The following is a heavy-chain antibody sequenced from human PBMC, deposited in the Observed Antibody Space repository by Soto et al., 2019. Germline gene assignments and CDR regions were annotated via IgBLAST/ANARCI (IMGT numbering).Heavy chain of an antibody. CDR3: AAKPDNWNVGMIY. V-gene: IGHV4-4*02. D-gene: IGHD1-1*01. CDR2: VYHLGIT. Sequence: QLYLQESGPRLVKPSGTLSLTCAVSGGSLSSSQWWTWVRQPPGKGLEWLGEVYHLGITKYNPSLNNRLTMAVDKSNNRFSLKLTSVTAADTAVYYWAAKPDNWNVGMIYWGPGTLVTVSS. J-gene: IGHJ4*02. CDR1: GGSLSSSQW.